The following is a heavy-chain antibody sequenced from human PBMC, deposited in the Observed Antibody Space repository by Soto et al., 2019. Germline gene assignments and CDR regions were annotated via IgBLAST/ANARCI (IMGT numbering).Heavy chain of an antibody. CDR1: GYSFTIYW. D-gene: IGHD2-2*01. CDR3: ASDAGLGMDV. Sequence: PGESLKISCKGSGYSFTIYWISWVRQMPGKGLEWMGRIDPSDSYTNYSPSFQGHVTISADKSISTAYLQWSSLKASDTAMYYCASDAGLGMDVWGQGTTVTVSS. J-gene: IGHJ6*02. V-gene: IGHV5-10-1*01. CDR2: IDPSDSYT.